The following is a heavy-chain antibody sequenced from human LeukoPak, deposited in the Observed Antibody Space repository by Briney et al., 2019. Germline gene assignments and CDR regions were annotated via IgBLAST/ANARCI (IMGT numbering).Heavy chain of an antibody. CDR1: GFTFSTSA. Sequence: GGSLRLSCAASGFTFSTSALNWVRQAPGKGLEWVSACDTDGDTYYADSVKGRFTISRDNSRHTLYLQMTGLRAEDTAVYYCAKKTPGTYPFDSWGQGTLVSVSP. J-gene: IGHJ4*02. D-gene: IGHD6-13*01. CDR3: AKKTPGTYPFDS. V-gene: IGHV3-23*01. CDR2: CDTDGDT.